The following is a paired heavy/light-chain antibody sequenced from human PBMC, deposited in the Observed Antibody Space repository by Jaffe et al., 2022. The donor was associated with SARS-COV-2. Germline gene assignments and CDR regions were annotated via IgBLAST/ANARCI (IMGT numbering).Heavy chain of an antibody. CDR2: IYYSGST. Sequence: QVQLQESGPGLVKPSETLSLTCTVSGGSISSYYWSWIRQPPGKGLEWIGYIYYSGSTNYNPSLKSRVTISVDTSKNQFSLKLSSVTAADTAVYYCARRVPGYSGYPELVYFDYWGQGTLVTVSS. V-gene: IGHV4-59*08. D-gene: IGHD5-12*01. J-gene: IGHJ4*02. CDR1: GGSISSYY. CDR3: ARRVPGYSGYPELVYFDY.
Light chain of an antibody. CDR1: QSVSSY. Sequence: EIVLTQSPATLSLSPGERATLSCRASQSVSSYLAWYQQKPGQAPRLLIYDASNRATGIPARFSGSGSGTDFTLTISSLEPEDFAVYYCQQRSNWPPTFGPGTKVDIK. V-gene: IGKV3-11*01. CDR2: DAS. CDR3: QQRSNWPPT. J-gene: IGKJ3*01.